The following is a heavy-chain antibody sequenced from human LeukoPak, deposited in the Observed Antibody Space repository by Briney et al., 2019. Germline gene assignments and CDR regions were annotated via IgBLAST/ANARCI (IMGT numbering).Heavy chain of an antibody. J-gene: IGHJ4*02. V-gene: IGHV4-59*08. Sequence: SETLSLTCTVSGGSISSYYWSWIRQAPGKGLEWIGYIYYSGSTNYNPSLESRVTISVDTSKNQFSLKLSSVTAADTAVYYCARGDYYGSGSPLDYWGQGTLVTVSS. CDR2: IYYSGST. CDR3: ARGDYYGSGSPLDY. CDR1: GGSISSYY. D-gene: IGHD3-10*01.